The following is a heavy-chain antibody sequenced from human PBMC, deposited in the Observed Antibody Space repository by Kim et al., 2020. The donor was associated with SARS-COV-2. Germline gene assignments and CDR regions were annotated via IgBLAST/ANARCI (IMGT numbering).Heavy chain of an antibody. CDR3: ASLYYYGSGSHY. J-gene: IGHJ4*02. CDR2: IRSSGSNT. CDR1: GFTFSTYT. V-gene: IGHV3-21*01. Sequence: GGSLRLSCATSGFTFSTYTMNWVRQAPGKGLEWVSSIRSSGSNTYYGDSVKGRFTISRDNAKNSLYLQMSSLRAEDTAVYYCASLYYYGSGSHYWGQGTLVTVSS. D-gene: IGHD3-10*01.